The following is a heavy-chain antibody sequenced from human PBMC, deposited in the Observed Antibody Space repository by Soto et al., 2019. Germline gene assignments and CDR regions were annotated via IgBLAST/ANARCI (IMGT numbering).Heavy chain of an antibody. D-gene: IGHD4-17*01. CDR3: VRDNFGDSSFDY. V-gene: IGHV4-59*01. Sequence: KTSETLSLTCTVSGGSISSSYWSWIRQPPGKGLEWIGYIYYSVSTNYNPSLKSRVTISVDTSKNQFSLKLSSVTAADAAVYYCVRDNFGDSSFDYWGQGTLVTVSS. CDR1: GGSISSSY. CDR2: IYYSVST. J-gene: IGHJ4*02.